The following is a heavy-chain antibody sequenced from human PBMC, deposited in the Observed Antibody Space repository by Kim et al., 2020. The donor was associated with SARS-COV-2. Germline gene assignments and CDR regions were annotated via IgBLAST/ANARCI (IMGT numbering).Heavy chain of an antibody. V-gene: IGHV1-69*04. CDR3: ARPWAGYYYDSSGNYGGNEAFDL. D-gene: IGHD3-22*01. Sequence: SVKVSCKASGGTFNSYAISWVRQAPGQGLEWMGRIIPFLGITNYAQRFQDRVTITADKSTSTAYMELSSLRSDDTAVYYCARPWAGYYYDSSGNYGGNEAFDLWGQGTMVSVST. CDR2: IIPFLGIT. CDR1: GGTFNSYA. J-gene: IGHJ3*01.